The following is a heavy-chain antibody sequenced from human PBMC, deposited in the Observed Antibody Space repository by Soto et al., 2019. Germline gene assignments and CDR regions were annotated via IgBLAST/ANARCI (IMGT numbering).Heavy chain of an antibody. V-gene: IGHV4-59*08. CDR2: VHHSWGS. D-gene: IGHD3-10*01. J-gene: IGHJ6*02. CDR1: GGSISSYY. Sequence: QVQLQESGPGLVKPSETLSLSCTVSGGSISSYYWSWFRQSPGKRMEWIGYVHHSWGSSSNPSLQSRVAISLDTSTRQFSLKVTSVTATDTAVYYCARQGFGPLHGLVDVWGQGTTVTVSS. CDR3: ARQGFGPLHGLVDV.